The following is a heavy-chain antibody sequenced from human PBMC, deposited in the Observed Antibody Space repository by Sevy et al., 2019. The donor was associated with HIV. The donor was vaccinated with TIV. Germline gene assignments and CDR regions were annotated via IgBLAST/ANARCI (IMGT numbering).Heavy chain of an antibody. CDR1: GGTFKNYI. CDR2: IITNSGTS. CDR3: ATLHSWGGACYFFDY. Sequence: ASVKVSCKASGGTFKNYIFNWVRKAPGQGLEWMGGIITNSGTSNYARRFQGGVTISSDESTKTVYMAMSSRRSDDTAMYYCATLHSWGGACYFFDYWGQGTLVTVSS. J-gene: IGHJ4*02. V-gene: IGHV1-69*13. D-gene: IGHD2-21*01.